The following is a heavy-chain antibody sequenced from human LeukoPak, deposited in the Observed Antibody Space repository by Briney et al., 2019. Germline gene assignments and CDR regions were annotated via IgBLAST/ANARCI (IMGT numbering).Heavy chain of an antibody. J-gene: IGHJ4*02. V-gene: IGHV4-39*07. D-gene: IGHD5-12*01. Sequence: KPSETLSLTCTVSGGSISSSSYYWGWIRHPPGKGLEWIGSIYYSGSTYYNPSLKSRVTTSVDTSKNQFSLKLSSVTAADTAVYYCARWIRKGGFDYWGQGTLVTVSS. CDR2: IYYSGST. CDR3: ARWIRKGGFDY. CDR1: GGSISSSSYY.